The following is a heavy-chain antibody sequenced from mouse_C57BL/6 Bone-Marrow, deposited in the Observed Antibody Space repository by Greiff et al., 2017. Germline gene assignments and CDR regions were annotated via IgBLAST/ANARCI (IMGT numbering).Heavy chain of an antibody. CDR1: GYTFTSYW. Sequence: QVQLQQPGAELVKPGASVQLSCKASGYTFTSYWMHWVKQRPGQGLEWIGMIHPNSGSTNYNEKFKSKATLTVDKSSSTAYMQLSSLTSEDSAVYYCARGDYGNHHYAMDYWGQGTSVTVSS. CDR2: IHPNSGST. V-gene: IGHV1-64*01. D-gene: IGHD2-1*01. CDR3: ARGDYGNHHYAMDY. J-gene: IGHJ4*01.